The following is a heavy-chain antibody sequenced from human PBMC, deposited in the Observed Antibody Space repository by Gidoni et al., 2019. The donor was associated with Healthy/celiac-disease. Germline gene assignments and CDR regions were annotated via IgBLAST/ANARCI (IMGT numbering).Heavy chain of an antibody. J-gene: IGHJ6*02. CDR1: GYTFTSYY. CDR3: ARGHYDILTGWVYYYYGMDV. CDR2: INSSGGST. D-gene: IGHD3-9*01. Sequence: QVQLVQSGAEVKKPGASVKVSCKASGYTFTSYYMHWVRQAPGQGLEWMGIINSSGGSTSYAQKFQGRVTMTRDTSTSTVYMELSSLSSEDTAVYYCARGHYDILTGWVYYYYGMDVWGQGTTVTVSS. V-gene: IGHV1-46*01.